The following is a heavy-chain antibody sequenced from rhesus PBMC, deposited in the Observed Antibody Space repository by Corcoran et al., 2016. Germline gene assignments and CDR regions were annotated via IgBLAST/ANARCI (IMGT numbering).Heavy chain of an antibody. CDR2: ISGSSGNT. CDR3: ARHRGQPDY. D-gene: IGHD6-25*01. CDR1: GYSISSGYY. Sequence: QVQLQESGPGLVKPSETLSLTCAVSGYSISSGYYWGWIRQPPGKGREYLGYISGSSGNTYYNPSLQSRVTISKDTSKNQFSRKLSAVTAADTAVYYCARHRGQPDYWGQGVLVTVSS. J-gene: IGHJ4*01. V-gene: IGHV4-99*01.